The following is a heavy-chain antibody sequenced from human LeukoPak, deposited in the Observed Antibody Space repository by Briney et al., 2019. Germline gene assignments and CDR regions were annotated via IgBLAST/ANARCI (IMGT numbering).Heavy chain of an antibody. J-gene: IGHJ3*02. CDR2: INSDGSSI. D-gene: IGHD3-22*01. CDR3: AKPNSGYTAFHI. V-gene: IGHV3-74*01. Sequence: QPGGSLRLSCAASGFTFSDYWMHWVRQAPGKGLEWVSRINSDGSSISYADSVKGRFTISRDNSKNTLYLQMNSLRAEDTAVYYCAKPNSGYTAFHIWGQGTMVTVSS. CDR1: GFTFSDYW.